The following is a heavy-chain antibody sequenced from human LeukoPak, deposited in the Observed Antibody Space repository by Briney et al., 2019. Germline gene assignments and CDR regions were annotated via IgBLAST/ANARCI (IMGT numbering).Heavy chain of an antibody. D-gene: IGHD2-21*02. CDR2: ISSSSSTI. CDR1: GFTFSSYW. V-gene: IGHV3-48*04. Sequence: HPGGSLRLSCAASGFTFSSYWMHWVRQAPGKGLEWVSYISSSSSTIYYADSVKGRFTISRDNAKNSLYLQMNSLRAEDTAVYYCASNEGIEGDYYFDYWGQGTLVTVSS. J-gene: IGHJ4*02. CDR3: ASNEGIEGDYYFDY.